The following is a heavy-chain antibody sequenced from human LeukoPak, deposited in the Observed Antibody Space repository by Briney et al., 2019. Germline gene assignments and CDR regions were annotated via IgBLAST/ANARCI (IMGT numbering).Heavy chain of an antibody. V-gene: IGHV1-69*04. CDR2: IIPTVDNIV. J-gene: IGHJ6*02. Sequence: SVKVSCKASGDTFSSYAISWVRQAPGQGLEWMGKIIPTVDNIVNYAQKFQGRVTITADKSTSTAYMDLSSLRSEDTAVYYCARERKDSIAAAVYYYGLDVWGQGTAVTVSS. D-gene: IGHD6-13*01. CDR1: GDTFSSYA. CDR3: ARERKDSIAAAVYYYGLDV.